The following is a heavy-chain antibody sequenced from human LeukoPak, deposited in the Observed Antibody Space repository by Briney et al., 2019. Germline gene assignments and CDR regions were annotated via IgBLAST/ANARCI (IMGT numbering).Heavy chain of an antibody. CDR2: IFYSGST. D-gene: IGHD3-9*01. Sequence: SETLSLTCTVSGGSITTSYYNWGWIRQPPGKGLEWIGSIFYSGSTYYNPSLKSRLTISLDTSKNQFSLKLRSVTAADTAVYYCAIGRYFDILTGKSMPRPSDYWGQGTVVTVTS. CDR1: GGSITTSYYN. J-gene: IGHJ4*02. V-gene: IGHV4-39*07. CDR3: AIGRYFDILTGKSMPRPSDY.